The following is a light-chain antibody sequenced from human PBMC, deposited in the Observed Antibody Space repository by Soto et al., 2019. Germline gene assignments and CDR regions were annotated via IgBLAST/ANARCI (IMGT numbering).Light chain of an antibody. CDR2: AAS. CDR1: QSISSW. V-gene: IGKV1-39*01. CDR3: QQSYNVPRT. Sequence: DIQMTQSPSTLSASVGDRVTITCRASQSISSWLAWYQQKPGKAPKLLIYAASRLQTGVPSRFSGSGSGTDFTLTITSLHPEDFATYYCQQSYNVPRTFGQGTKVDTK. J-gene: IGKJ1*01.